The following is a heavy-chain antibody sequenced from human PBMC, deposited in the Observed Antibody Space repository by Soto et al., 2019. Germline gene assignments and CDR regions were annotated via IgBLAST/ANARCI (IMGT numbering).Heavy chain of an antibody. CDR2: ISSSGDTI. D-gene: IGHD3-3*01. J-gene: IGHJ5*02. V-gene: IGHV3-11*01. CDR3: ARGTIFGVVGWFDP. Sequence: QVQLVESGGGLVKPGGSLRLSCAASGFTFRDYYMSWIRQAPGKGLEWVSYISSSGDTIYYADSVKGRFTMSRDNAKNPLYLQVNSLRVDDTAVYYCARGTIFGVVGWFDPWGQGTLVTVSS. CDR1: GFTFRDYY.